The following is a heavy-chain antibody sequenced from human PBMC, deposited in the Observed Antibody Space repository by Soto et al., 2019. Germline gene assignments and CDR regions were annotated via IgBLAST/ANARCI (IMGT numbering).Heavy chain of an antibody. D-gene: IGHD2-15*01. CDR1: GGSISSGGYS. CDR3: ASRDPGDIVVVVAATPDAEYFQH. V-gene: IGHV4-30-2*01. J-gene: IGHJ1*01. Sequence: QLQLQESGSGLVKPSQTLSLTCAVSGGSISSGGYSWSWIRQPPGKGLEWIGYIYHSGSTYYNPSLQSRVTISVDRSKNQFSLKLSSVTAADTAVYYCASRDPGDIVVVVAATPDAEYFQHWGQGTLVTVSS. CDR2: IYHSGST.